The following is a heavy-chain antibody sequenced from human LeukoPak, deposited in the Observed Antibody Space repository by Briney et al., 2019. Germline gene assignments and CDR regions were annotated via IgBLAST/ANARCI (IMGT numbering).Heavy chain of an antibody. CDR1: GGSISTYY. CDR2: IYYSGST. CDR3: ARPREVGFYGSWYFDY. V-gene: IGHV4-59*08. D-gene: IGHD6-13*01. J-gene: IGHJ4*02. Sequence: SETLSFTCTVSGGSISTYYWSWIRQPPGKGLEWIGYIYYSGSTNYNPSLQRRVTISVDTSKNQFSLKLDSVTAADTAVYYCARPREVGFYGSWYFDYWGQGILVTVSS.